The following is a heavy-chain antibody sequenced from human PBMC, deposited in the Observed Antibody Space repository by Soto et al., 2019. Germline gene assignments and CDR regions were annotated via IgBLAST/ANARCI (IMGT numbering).Heavy chain of an antibody. J-gene: IGHJ6*02. CDR2: FDPEDGET. CDR1: GYTLTELS. CDR3: ATVLQYRVPYYYYGMDV. V-gene: IGHV1-24*01. D-gene: IGHD4-4*01. Sequence: ASVKVSCKVSGYTLTELSMHWVRQAPGKGLEWMGGFDPEDGETIYAQKFQGRGTMTEDTSTDTAYMELSSLRSEDTAVYYCATVLQYRVPYYYYGMDVWGQGTTVTVSS.